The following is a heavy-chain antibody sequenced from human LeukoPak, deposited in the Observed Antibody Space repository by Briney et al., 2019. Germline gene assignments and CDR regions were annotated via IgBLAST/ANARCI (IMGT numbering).Heavy chain of an antibody. CDR3: ARTDYGDYDLYYYYGMDV. J-gene: IGHJ6*02. V-gene: IGHV4-4*02. D-gene: IGHD4-17*01. CDR1: GGSISSSNW. Sequence: SEAVSLTCAVSGGSISSSNWWSWVRQPPGKGLEWIGESNHSGIANYNPSLKSRVTISVDKSKNQFSLKLSSVTAADTAVYYCARTDYGDYDLYYYYGMDVWGQGTTVTV. CDR2: SNHSGIA.